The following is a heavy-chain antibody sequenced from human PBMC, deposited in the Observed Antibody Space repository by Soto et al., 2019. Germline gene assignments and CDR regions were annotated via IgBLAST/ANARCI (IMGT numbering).Heavy chain of an antibody. D-gene: IGHD6-19*01. CDR2: IIPIFGTA. J-gene: IGHJ6*02. CDR1: GGTVSSYA. V-gene: IGHV1-69*13. CDR3: AREIYSSGWYRNYGMDV. Sequence: ASVKVSCEASGGTVSSYAISWVRQAPGQGLEWMGGIIPIFGTANYAQKFQGRVTITAGESTSTAYMELSSLRSEDTAVYYCAREIYSSGWYRNYGMDVWGQGTTVTVSS.